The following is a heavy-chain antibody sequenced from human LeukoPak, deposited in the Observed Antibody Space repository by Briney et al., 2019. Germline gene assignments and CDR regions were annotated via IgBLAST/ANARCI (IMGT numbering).Heavy chain of an antibody. CDR3: AREYFMDY. D-gene: IGHD3-9*01. CDR2: ISYDGSNK. J-gene: IGHJ4*02. Sequence: PGRSLRLSCAASGFTFSSYVIHWVRQAPGKGPEWVAVISYDGSNKYYADSVKGRFTISRDNSKNTLYLQMNSLRADDTAVYYCAREYFMDYWGQGTLVTVSS. V-gene: IGHV3-30*01. CDR1: GFTFSSYV.